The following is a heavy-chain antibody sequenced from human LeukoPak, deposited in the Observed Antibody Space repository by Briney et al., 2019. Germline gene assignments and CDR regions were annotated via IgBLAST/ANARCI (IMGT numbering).Heavy chain of an antibody. Sequence: ASVKVSCKASGYDFTGYYVHWVRQAPGHGFEWMGWVNPRNGGTHYAQNFQGRVTITGDTSITTAYMELGSLTSDDTAVYYCATGLQYGLWGVPYFYYMHAWGKGTMVTVS. V-gene: IGHV1-2*02. D-gene: IGHD3-10*01. J-gene: IGHJ6*03. CDR2: VNPRNGGT. CDR3: ATGLQYGLWGVPYFYYMHA. CDR1: GYDFTGYY.